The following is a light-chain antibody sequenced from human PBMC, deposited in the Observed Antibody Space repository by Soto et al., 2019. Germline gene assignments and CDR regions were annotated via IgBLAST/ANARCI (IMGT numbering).Light chain of an antibody. CDR1: SGDVGGYNY. CDR3: SSYTTSNTRQIV. CDR2: DVS. Sequence: QSALTQPASVSGSPGQSITSSCTGTSGDVGGYNYVSWYQHHPGKAPKLLIYDVSNRPSGISNRFSGSKSDNTASLTISGLQPEDEAYYYCSSYTTSNTRQIVFGTGTKVTVL. J-gene: IGLJ1*01. V-gene: IGLV2-14*03.